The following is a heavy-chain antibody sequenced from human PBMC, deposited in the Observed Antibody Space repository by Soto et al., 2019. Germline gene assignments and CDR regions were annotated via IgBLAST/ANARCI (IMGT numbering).Heavy chain of an antibody. CDR1: GFTFSSYS. V-gene: IGHV3-21*01. CDR2: ISSSSSYI. J-gene: IGHJ3*02. Sequence: GGSLRLSCAASGFTFSSYSMNWVRQAPGKGLEWVSSISSSSSYIYYADSVKGRFTISRDNAKNSLYLQMNSLRAEDTAVYYCASKAWKTVTTRRSGAAFDIWGQGTMVTVSS. D-gene: IGHD4-4*01. CDR3: ASKAWKTVTTRRSGAAFDI.